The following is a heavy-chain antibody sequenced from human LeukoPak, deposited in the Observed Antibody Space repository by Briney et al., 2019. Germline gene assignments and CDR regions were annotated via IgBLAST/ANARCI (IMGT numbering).Heavy chain of an antibody. D-gene: IGHD4-17*01. CDR2: ISYDGSNK. CDR3: ARDLLLTTVTTPDGTGFDP. Sequence: GGSLRLSCAASGFTFSSYGMHWVRQAPGKGLEWVAVISYDGSNKYYADSVKGRFTISRDNSKNTLYLQMNSLRAEDTAVYYCARDLLLTTVTTPDGTGFDPWGQGTLVTVSS. V-gene: IGHV3-30*03. J-gene: IGHJ5*02. CDR1: GFTFSSYG.